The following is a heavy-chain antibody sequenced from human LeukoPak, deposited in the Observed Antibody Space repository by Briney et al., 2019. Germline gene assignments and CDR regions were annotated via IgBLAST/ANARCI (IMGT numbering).Heavy chain of an antibody. V-gene: IGHV4-39*06. CDR3: AREVSAAAGRGDFDY. D-gene: IGHD6-13*01. J-gene: IGHJ4*02. CDR2: IYYSGST. CDR1: GGSISSSSYY. Sequence: SETLSLTCTVSGGSISSSSYYWGWIRQPPGKGLEWIGSIYYSGSTYYNPSLKSRVTISVDTSKNQFPLKLSSVTAADTAVYYCAREVSAAAGRGDFDYWGQGTLVTVSS.